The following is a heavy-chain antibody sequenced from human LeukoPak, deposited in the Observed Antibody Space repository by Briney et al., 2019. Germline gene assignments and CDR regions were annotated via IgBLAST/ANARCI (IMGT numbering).Heavy chain of an antibody. V-gene: IGHV3-23*01. CDR3: AKEAPEGVTFDY. Sequence: GGSLRLSCAASGFTFSSYAMHWVRQAPGKGLEWVSAISGSGGSTYYADSVKGRFTISRENSKNTLFLQKSGLRAEDTAVYYCAKEAPEGVTFDYWGQGTLVTVSS. J-gene: IGHJ4*02. D-gene: IGHD5-18*01. CDR1: GFTFSSYA. CDR2: ISGSGGST.